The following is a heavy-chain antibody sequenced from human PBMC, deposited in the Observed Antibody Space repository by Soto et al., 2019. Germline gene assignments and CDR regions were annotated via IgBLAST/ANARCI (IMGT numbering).Heavy chain of an antibody. J-gene: IGHJ4*02. D-gene: IGHD5-12*01. CDR3: ARSGRVVATIPDY. Sequence: QVQLQESGPGLVKPSETLSLTCTVSGGSISSYYWSWIRQPPGKGLEWIGYIYYSGSTNYNPSLMSRVTISVDTSKNQFSLKLSSVTAADTAVYYCARSGRVVATIPDYWGQGTLVTVSS. CDR2: IYYSGST. V-gene: IGHV4-59*01. CDR1: GGSISSYY.